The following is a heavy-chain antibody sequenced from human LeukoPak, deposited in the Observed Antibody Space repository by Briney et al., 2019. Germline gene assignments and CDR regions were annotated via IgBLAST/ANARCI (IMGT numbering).Heavy chain of an antibody. Sequence: GASVKVSCKASGYTFSDYYMHGVRQAPGHGLEWMGCINPNSGGTNYAQKFQGRVTMTRDTSISTAYMELSRLRSDDTAVYYCARDVAAAGIDYWGQGTLVTVSS. V-gene: IGHV1-2*02. CDR2: INPNSGGT. J-gene: IGHJ4*02. CDR1: GYTFSDYY. CDR3: ARDVAAAGIDY. D-gene: IGHD6-13*01.